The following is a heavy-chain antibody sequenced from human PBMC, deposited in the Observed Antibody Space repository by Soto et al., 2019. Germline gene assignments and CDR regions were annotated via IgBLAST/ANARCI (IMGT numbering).Heavy chain of an antibody. CDR2: ISRSSIYR. Sequence: GGSLRLSCAASGFTFSSFTMHWVRQAPGKGLEWVASISRSSIYRYYSDSLKGRVTISRDNAKNALYLQMDSLRVEDTAIYYCAREELDYWGQGTLVTVSS. D-gene: IGHD1-1*01. CDR3: AREELDY. V-gene: IGHV3-21*01. J-gene: IGHJ4*02. CDR1: GFTFSSFT.